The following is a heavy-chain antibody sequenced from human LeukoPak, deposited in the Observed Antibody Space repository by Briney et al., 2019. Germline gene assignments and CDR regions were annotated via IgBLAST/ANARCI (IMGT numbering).Heavy chain of an antibody. D-gene: IGHD6-19*01. Sequence: ASVKVSCKASGYTFTSYYMHWVRQAPGQGLEWMGIINPSGGSTTFAQKFQGRVTMTRDASTSTVYLELSSLRSKDTAVYYCARSRSSGWHDFWGQGTLVIVSS. CDR2: INPSGGST. CDR1: GYTFTSYY. V-gene: IGHV1-46*01. J-gene: IGHJ4*02. CDR3: ARSRSSGWHDF.